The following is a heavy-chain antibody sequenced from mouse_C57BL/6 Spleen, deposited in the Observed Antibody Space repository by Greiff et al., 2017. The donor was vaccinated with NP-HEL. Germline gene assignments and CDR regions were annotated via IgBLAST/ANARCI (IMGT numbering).Heavy chain of an antibody. CDR3: ATNYYGSSYNYAMDY. Sequence: SCTVSGFSLTSYGVHWVRQSPGKGLEWLGVIWSGGSTDYNAAFISRLSISKDNSKSQVFFKMNSLQADDTAIYYCATNYYGSSYNYAMDYWGQGTSVTVSS. CDR1: GFSLTSYG. CDR2: IWSGGST. D-gene: IGHD1-1*01. V-gene: IGHV2-2*01. J-gene: IGHJ4*01.